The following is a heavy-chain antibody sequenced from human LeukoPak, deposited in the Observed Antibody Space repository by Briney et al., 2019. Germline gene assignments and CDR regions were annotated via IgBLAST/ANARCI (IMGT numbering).Heavy chain of an antibody. CDR1: GFTFSSYA. J-gene: IGHJ4*02. V-gene: IGHV3-64*01. Sequence: PGGSLRLSCAASGFTFSSYAMSWVRQAPGKGLEWVSAISSNGGSTYYANSVKGRFTISRDNSKNTLYLQMGSLRAEDMAVYYCARLVGGSYSDYWGQGTLVTVSS. CDR3: ARLVGGSYSDY. D-gene: IGHD1-26*01. CDR2: ISSNGGST.